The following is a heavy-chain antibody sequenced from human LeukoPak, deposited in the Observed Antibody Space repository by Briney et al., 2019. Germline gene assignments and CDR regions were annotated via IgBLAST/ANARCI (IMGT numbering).Heavy chain of an antibody. CDR3: ARDFRGGYDFWSGYYTPYYFDY. V-gene: IGHV4-39*07. Sequence: SETLSLTCTVSGGSISNSGYYWGWIRQPPGKGLEWIGSMYYSGSTYYNPSLKSRVTISVDTSKNHFSLKLSSVTAADTAVYYCARDFRGGYDFWSGYYTPYYFDYWGQGTLVTVSP. CDR2: MYYSGST. J-gene: IGHJ4*02. CDR1: GGSISNSGYY. D-gene: IGHD3-3*01.